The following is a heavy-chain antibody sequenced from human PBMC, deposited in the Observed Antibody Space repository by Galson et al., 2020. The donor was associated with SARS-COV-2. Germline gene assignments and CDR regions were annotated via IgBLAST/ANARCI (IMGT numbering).Heavy chain of an antibody. Sequence: SETLSLTCGVFGGSLRGYYWSWIRQAPGKGPEWIGEINQSGSTNYNPSLKGRVVMSVDPSKDQFSLKLSSVTAADTARYYCASLFFDYWGQGILVTVSS. J-gene: IGHJ4*02. CDR3: ASLFFDY. D-gene: IGHD2-21*01. CDR2: INQSGST. CDR1: GGSLRGYY. V-gene: IGHV4-34*01.